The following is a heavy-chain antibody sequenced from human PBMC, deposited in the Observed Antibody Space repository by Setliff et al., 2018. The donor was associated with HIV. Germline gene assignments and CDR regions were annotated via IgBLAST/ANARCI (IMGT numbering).Heavy chain of an antibody. D-gene: IGHD5-12*01. J-gene: IGHJ4*02. CDR2: IYYSGST. CDR1: GGSVSSTSNY. CDR3: ARVQVGGYNFYFDY. Sequence: PSETLSLTCSVSGGSVSSTSNYWGWTRQPPGKGLEWIGSIYYSGSTSYNPSLKSRVTISVDTSKNQFSLKLSSVTAADTAVYYCARVQVGGYNFYFDYWGQGTLVTVSS. V-gene: IGHV4-39*01.